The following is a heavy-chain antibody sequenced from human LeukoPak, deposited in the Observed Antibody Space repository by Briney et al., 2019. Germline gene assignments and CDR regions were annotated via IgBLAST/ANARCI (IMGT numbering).Heavy chain of an antibody. V-gene: IGHV1-18*04. CDR1: GYTFTSYG. J-gene: IGHJ4*02. CDR2: ISAYNGNT. D-gene: IGHD6-19*01. Sequence: ASVKVSCKASGYTFTSYGISWVRQAPGQGLEWMGCISAYNGNTNYAQKLQGRVTMTTDTSTSTAYVELRSLRSDDTAVYYCARDRPGKEQWLVYWGQGTLVTVSS. CDR3: ARDRPGKEQWLVY.